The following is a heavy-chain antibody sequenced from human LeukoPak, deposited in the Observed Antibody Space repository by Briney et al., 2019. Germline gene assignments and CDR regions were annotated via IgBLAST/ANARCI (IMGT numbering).Heavy chain of an antibody. D-gene: IGHD1-7*01. CDR2: IYYSGST. CDR3: ATLTGTQLSP. Sequence: SETLSLTCTVSGGSISSSSYYWGWIRQPPGKELEWIGSIYYSGSTYYNPSLKSRVTISVDTSKNQFSLKLSSVTAADTAVYYCATLTGTQLSPFGQGTLVTVSS. V-gene: IGHV4-39*07. J-gene: IGHJ5*02. CDR1: GGSISSSSYY.